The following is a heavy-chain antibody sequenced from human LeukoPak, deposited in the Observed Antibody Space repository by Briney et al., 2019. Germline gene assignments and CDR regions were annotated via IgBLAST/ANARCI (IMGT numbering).Heavy chain of an antibody. CDR1: GGSFSGYY. V-gene: IGHV4-34*01. D-gene: IGHD6-13*01. Sequence: SETLSLTCAVYGGSFSGYYWSWIRQPPGKGLEWIGEINHSGSTNYNPSLKSRVTISVDTSKNQFSLKLSSVTAADTAVYYCARERWYSSSRGWRFDPWGQGTLVTVPS. J-gene: IGHJ5*02. CDR2: INHSGST. CDR3: ARERWYSSSRGWRFDP.